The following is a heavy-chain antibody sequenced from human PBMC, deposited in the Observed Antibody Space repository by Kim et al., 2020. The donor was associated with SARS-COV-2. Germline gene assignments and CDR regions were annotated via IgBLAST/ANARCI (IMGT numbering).Heavy chain of an antibody. V-gene: IGHV3-21*01. CDR2: ISSSSSYI. CDR3: ARDGVWGASMDV. CDR1: GFTFSSYS. J-gene: IGHJ6*02. Sequence: GGSLRLSCAASGFTFSSYSMNWVRQAPGKGLQWVSSISSSSSYIYYADSVKGRFTISRDNAKNSLYLQMNSLRAEDTAVYYCARDGVWGASMDVWGQGTTVTVSS. D-gene: IGHD3-16*01.